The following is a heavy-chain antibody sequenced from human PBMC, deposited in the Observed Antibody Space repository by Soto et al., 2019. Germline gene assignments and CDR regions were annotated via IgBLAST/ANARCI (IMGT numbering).Heavy chain of an antibody. CDR3: ATPGDDSGSYRRY. V-gene: IGHV3-23*01. J-gene: IGHJ4*02. D-gene: IGHD3-10*01. CDR1: GFTFSNYA. Sequence: EVQLLESGGGLVQPGGSLRLSCAASGFTFSNYAMSWVRQAPGEGLEWVSAISASGGGTYYTDSVRGRFTISRDNSKNTLYLQMNSLRAEDTAVYYSATPGDDSGSYRRYWGQGALVTVSS. CDR2: ISASGGGT.